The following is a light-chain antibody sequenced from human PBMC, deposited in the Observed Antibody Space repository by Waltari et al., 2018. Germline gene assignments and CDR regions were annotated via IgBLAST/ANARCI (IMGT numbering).Light chain of an antibody. V-gene: IGLV10-54*04. CDR3: SAWDSDLTAYV. J-gene: IGLJ1*01. CDR1: NNNVGNQA. CDR2: RNN. Sequence: QAGLTQPPSGSKGLGPTATLSGTGNNNNVGNQAPAWLQKHQGQPPKVLSYRNNYRPPGISERFSASRSGNTASLTISGLQPEDEADYYCSAWDSDLTAYVFGTGTKVTVL.